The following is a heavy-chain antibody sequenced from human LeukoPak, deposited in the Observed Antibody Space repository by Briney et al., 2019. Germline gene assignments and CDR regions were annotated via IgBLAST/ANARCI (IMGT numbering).Heavy chain of an antibody. CDR3: ARYNFWSGSRYGMDV. Sequence: PGGSLRLSCAASGFTFSSYSMNWVRQAPGKGLEWVSSISSSSSYIYYADSVKGRFTISRDNAKNSLYLQMNSLRAEDTAVYYCARYNFWSGSRYGMDVWGQGTTVTVS. CDR2: ISSSSSYI. J-gene: IGHJ6*02. CDR1: GFTFSSYS. D-gene: IGHD3-3*01. V-gene: IGHV3-21*01.